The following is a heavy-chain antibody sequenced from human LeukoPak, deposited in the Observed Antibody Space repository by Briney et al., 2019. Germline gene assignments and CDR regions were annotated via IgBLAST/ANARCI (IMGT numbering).Heavy chain of an antibody. J-gene: IGHJ6*03. CDR3: ARGYSNYYYYMDV. V-gene: IGHV4-39*07. Sequence: PSETLSLTCTVSGGSISSSSYYWGWIRQPPGKGLEWIGSIYYSGSTYYNPSLKSRVTISVDTSKNQFSLKLSSVTAADTAVYYCARGYSNYYYYMDVWGKGTTVTVSS. CDR1: GGSISSSSYY. CDR2: IYYSGST. D-gene: IGHD4-11*01.